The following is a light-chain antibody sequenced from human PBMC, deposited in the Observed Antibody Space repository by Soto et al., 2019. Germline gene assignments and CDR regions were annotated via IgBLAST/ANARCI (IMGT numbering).Light chain of an antibody. CDR1: QSLVPSDGNTY. J-gene: IGKJ5*01. CDR3: MQATQFPIT. Sequence: DLVMTPTPLSSPVTLGQPASISCRSSQSLVPSDGNTYLSWFQQRPGQPPRPLIYKISNRFSGVPDRFSGSGAGTDFTLKISRVEVEDVGTYYCMQATQFPITFGQGTRLEI. CDR2: KIS. V-gene: IGKV2-24*01.